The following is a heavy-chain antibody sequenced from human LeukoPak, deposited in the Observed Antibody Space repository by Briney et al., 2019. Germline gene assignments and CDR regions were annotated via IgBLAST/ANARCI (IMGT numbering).Heavy chain of an antibody. CDR2: IYHTGST. Sequence: SQTLSLTCTVSGVSISSGLYSWSWIRQPLGKGLEWIGYIYHTGSTYYNPSLESRVTISVDTSKNQFSLRLSSVTAADTAVYYCARLQYCSGTSCYWYDPWGQGTLVTVSS. D-gene: IGHD2-2*01. CDR3: ARLQYCSGTSCYWYDP. J-gene: IGHJ5*02. V-gene: IGHV4-30-2*01. CDR1: GVSISSGLYS.